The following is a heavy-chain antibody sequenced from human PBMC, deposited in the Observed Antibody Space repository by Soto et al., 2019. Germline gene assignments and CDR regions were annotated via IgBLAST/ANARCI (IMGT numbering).Heavy chain of an antibody. CDR3: AKDARPRTNSSCWRRMIEYFQH. J-gene: IGHJ1*01. Sequence: GGSLRLSCAASGFTFSSYAMSWVRQAPGKGLEWVSAISGSGGSTYYADSVKGRFTISRHNSKNTLYLQMNSLRAEDTAVYYCAKDARPRTNSSCWRRMIEYFQHWGQGTLVTVSS. CDR2: ISGSGGST. CDR1: GFTFSSYA. D-gene: IGHD6-19*01. V-gene: IGHV3-23*01.